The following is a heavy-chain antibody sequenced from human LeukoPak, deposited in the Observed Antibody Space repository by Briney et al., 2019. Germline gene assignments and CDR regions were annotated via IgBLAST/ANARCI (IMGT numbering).Heavy chain of an antibody. V-gene: IGHV4-39*01. CDR2: IYYSGST. CDR3: ARQKITTSDY. J-gene: IGHJ4*02. D-gene: IGHD3-22*01. CDR1: GGPISSSSYY. Sequence: PSETLSLPCSVSGGPISSSSYYWGWIRQSPGKGLEWIGSIYYSGSTYYNPSLKSRLTMSVDTSKNQFSLKLSSVTAADTAVYYCARQKITTSDYWGQGNMVTVSS.